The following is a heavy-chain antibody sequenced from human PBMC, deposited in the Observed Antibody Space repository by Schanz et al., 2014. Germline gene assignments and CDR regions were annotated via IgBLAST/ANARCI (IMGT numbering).Heavy chain of an antibody. CDR3: ARDKGGYYPFDY. V-gene: IGHV3-33*01. CDR2: IWYDGNNK. D-gene: IGHD3-3*01. J-gene: IGHJ4*02. CDR1: GFTFSSYG. Sequence: QVQLVESGGGVVQPGRSLRLSCAASGFTFSSYGMHWVRQAPGKGLEWVAVIWYDGNNKFYADSVKGRFIISRDNSKNTVYLQMNSLRAEDTAVYYCARDKGGYYPFDYWGQGTLVTVSS.